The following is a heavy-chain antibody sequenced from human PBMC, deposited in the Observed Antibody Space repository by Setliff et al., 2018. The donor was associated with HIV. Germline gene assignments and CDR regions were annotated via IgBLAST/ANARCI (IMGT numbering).Heavy chain of an antibody. Sequence: GESLKISCEASGYTFTNYWIGWVRQMPGKGLEWMGIIYPDDSDTKYSPSFQGQVTISADKSISTAYLQWSSLKASDSAMYYCARRPYGYGTDYWGQGTLVTVSS. CDR3: ARRPYGYGTDY. CDR2: IYPDDSDT. CDR1: GYTFTNYW. V-gene: IGHV5-51*01. D-gene: IGHD5-18*01. J-gene: IGHJ4*02.